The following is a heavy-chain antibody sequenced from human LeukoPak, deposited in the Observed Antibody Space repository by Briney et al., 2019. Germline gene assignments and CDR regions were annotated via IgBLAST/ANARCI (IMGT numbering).Heavy chain of an antibody. CDR2: ISGSGGST. D-gene: IGHD3-22*01. J-gene: IGHJ6*03. Sequence: GGSLRLSCAASGFTFSSYAMSWVRQAPGKGLEWVSAISGSGGSTYYADSVKGRFTISRDNSKNTLYLQMNSLRAEDTAVYYCAKDQYYYDSSGYYYYYYYMDVWGKGTTVTVSS. V-gene: IGHV3-23*01. CDR3: AKDQYYYDSSGYYYYYYYMDV. CDR1: GFTFSSYA.